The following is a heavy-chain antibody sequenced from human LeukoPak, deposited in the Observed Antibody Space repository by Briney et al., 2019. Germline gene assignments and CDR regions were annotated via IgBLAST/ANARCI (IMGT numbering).Heavy chain of an antibody. CDR3: ARAKGSGSYLD. CDR2: IYSGGST. Sequence: PGGSLRLSCAASGFTVSSSYMSWVRQAPGKGLEWASVIYSGGSTYYADSVKGRFTISRDNSKSTLYLQMNSLRAEDTAVYYCARAKGSGSYLDWGQGTLVTVSS. D-gene: IGHD3-10*01. V-gene: IGHV3-66*01. CDR1: GFTVSSSY. J-gene: IGHJ4*02.